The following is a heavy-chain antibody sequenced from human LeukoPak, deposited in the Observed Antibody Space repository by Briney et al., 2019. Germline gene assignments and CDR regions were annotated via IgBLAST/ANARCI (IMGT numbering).Heavy chain of an antibody. Sequence: GGSLRLSCAASGFTVSSNYMSWVRQAPRKGQEWVSVIYSGGSTYYADSVKGRFTISRDNSKNTLYLQMNSLRAEDTAVYYCARGNGDYVGIFYWGQGTLVTVSS. CDR2: IYSGGST. D-gene: IGHD4-17*01. V-gene: IGHV3-66*01. CDR1: GFTVSSNY. J-gene: IGHJ4*02. CDR3: ARGNGDYVGIFY.